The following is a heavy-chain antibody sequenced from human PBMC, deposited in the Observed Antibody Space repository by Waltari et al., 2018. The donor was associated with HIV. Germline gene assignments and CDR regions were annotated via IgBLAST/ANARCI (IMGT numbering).Heavy chain of an antibody. CDR2: SCPDGGTV. CDR1: GFTFSNYW. Sequence: EVQLVESGGGLVQPGGSLRLSGAAYGFTFSNYWMHWVRQAPGKGLVLVSLSCPDGGTVGSPDSWKGPFPISRANATNPLFLQIISLTAEDTAVYYCSRRHTSFAILDSWGLATLVTVSS. D-gene: IGHD2-2*01. V-gene: IGHV3-74*01. J-gene: IGHJ1*01. CDR3: SRRHTSFAILDS.